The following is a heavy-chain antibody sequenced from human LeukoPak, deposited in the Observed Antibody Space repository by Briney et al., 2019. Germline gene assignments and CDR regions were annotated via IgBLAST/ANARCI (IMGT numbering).Heavy chain of an antibody. V-gene: IGHV4-31*03. D-gene: IGHD1-1*01. CDR2: IYYSGST. Sequence: PSETLSLTCTVSGGSISSGGYYWSWIRQHPGKGLEWIGYIYYSGSTYYNPSLKSRVTISVDTSKNQFSLKLSSVTAADAAVYYCARARTGTTTFDYWGQGTLVTVFS. J-gene: IGHJ4*02. CDR1: GGSISSGGYY. CDR3: ARARTGTTTFDY.